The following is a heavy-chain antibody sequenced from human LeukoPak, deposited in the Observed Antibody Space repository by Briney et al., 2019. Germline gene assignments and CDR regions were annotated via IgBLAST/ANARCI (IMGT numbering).Heavy chain of an antibody. D-gene: IGHD3-22*01. CDR1: GFTFSSYS. V-gene: IGHV3-21*05. Sequence: GGSLRLSCVVSGFTFSSYSINWVRQAPGKGLEWVSYISSSSSYTNYADSVKGRFTISRDNAKNSLYLQMNSLRAEDTAVYYCARDEYYYDSSGLFDYWGQGTLVTVSS. J-gene: IGHJ4*02. CDR2: ISSSSSYT. CDR3: ARDEYYYDSSGLFDY.